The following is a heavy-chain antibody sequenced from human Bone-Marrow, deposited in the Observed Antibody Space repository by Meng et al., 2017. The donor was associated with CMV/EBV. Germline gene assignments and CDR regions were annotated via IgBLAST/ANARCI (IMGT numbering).Heavy chain of an antibody. CDR1: GFTFSSYA. Sequence: SCAASGFTFSSYAMHWVRQAPGKGLEWVAVISYDGSNKYYADSVKGRFTISRDNSKNTLYLQMNSLRAEDTAGYYCARGGGGYDFWSGYYFAYWGQGTLVTVSS. CDR3: ARGGGGYDFWSGYYFAY. V-gene: IGHV3-30-3*01. J-gene: IGHJ4*02. D-gene: IGHD3-3*01. CDR2: ISYDGSNK.